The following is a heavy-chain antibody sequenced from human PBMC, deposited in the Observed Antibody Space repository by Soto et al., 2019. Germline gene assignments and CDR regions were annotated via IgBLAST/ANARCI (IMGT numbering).Heavy chain of an antibody. Sequence: ASVKVSCKASGYTFTSYGISWVRQAPGQGLEWMGWISAYNGNTNYAQKLQGRVTMTTDTSTSTAYMELRSLRSDDTAVYYCARGGRVDIVATIISYYYYYGMDVWGQGTTVTVSS. J-gene: IGHJ6*02. CDR2: ISAYNGNT. CDR1: GYTFTSYG. D-gene: IGHD5-12*01. V-gene: IGHV1-18*04. CDR3: ARGGRVDIVATIISYYYYYGMDV.